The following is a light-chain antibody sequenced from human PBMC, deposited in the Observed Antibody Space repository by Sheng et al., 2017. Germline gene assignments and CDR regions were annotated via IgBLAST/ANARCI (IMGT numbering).Light chain of an antibody. CDR3: QQYNNWPGT. CDR2: GAS. V-gene: IGKV3-15*01. Sequence: VLTQSPGTLSLSPGERATLSCRASQSVSSSYLAWYQQKPGQAPRLLIYGASTRATGIPARFSGSGSGTEFTLTISSLQSEDFAVYYCQQYNNWPGTFGQGTKVEIK. CDR1: QSVSSSY. J-gene: IGKJ1*01.